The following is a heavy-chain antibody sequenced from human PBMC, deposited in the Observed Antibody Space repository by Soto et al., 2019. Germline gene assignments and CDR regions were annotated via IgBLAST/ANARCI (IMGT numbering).Heavy chain of an antibody. CDR3: ARDQEGWRYDYLNYYYGMDV. J-gene: IGHJ6*02. V-gene: IGHV3-74*01. Sequence: GGSLRLSCAASGFTFSSYWMHWVRQAPGKGLVWVSRINSDGSSTSYADSVKGRFTISRDNAKNTLYLQMNSLRAEDTAVYYCARDQEGWRYDYLNYYYGMDVWGQGTTVTVSS. D-gene: IGHD4-17*01. CDR2: INSDGSST. CDR1: GFTFSSYW.